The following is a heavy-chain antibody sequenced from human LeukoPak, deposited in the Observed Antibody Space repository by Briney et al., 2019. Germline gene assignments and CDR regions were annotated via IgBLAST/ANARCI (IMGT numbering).Heavy chain of an antibody. Sequence: ASVKVSCKVSGYTFTDYYMHWVQQAPGKGLEWMGLVDPEGGETIYAEKFQGRVTITADTSTDTAYMELSSLRSDDTAVYYCARTSIAARRADFDYWGQGTLVTVSS. V-gene: IGHV1-69-2*01. D-gene: IGHD6-6*01. CDR1: GYTFTDYY. J-gene: IGHJ4*02. CDR2: VDPEGGET. CDR3: ARTSIAARRADFDY.